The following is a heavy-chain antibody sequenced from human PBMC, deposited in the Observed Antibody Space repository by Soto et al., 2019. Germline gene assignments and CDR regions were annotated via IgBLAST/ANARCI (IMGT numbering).Heavy chain of an antibody. Sequence: EVQLVESGGDLAQPGGSLRLSCAASGFTLSNFWVNWVRQAPGKGLEWVANIKQGGVEKNCVDSVKGRFTISRDDTKNSLFLQMNNLRAEDAAIYYCLVTTSAFDIWGRGTTVTVSS. CDR1: GFTLSNFW. CDR3: LVTTSAFDI. J-gene: IGHJ3*02. D-gene: IGHD4-17*01. V-gene: IGHV3-7*01. CDR2: IKQGGVEK.